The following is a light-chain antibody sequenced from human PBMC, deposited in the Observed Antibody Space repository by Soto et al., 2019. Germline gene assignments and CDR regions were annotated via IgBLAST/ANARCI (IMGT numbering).Light chain of an antibody. Sequence: QSALTQPASVSGSPGQSITISCTGTRSDIGAYNFVSWYQQHPGEVPKLILYDVNVRPSGVYNRFSGSKSGNTASLTISGLQAEDEADYYCTSLTTNTTMIFGGGTKRTVL. CDR3: TSLTTNTTMI. J-gene: IGLJ2*01. CDR1: RSDIGAYNF. CDR2: DVN. V-gene: IGLV2-14*03.